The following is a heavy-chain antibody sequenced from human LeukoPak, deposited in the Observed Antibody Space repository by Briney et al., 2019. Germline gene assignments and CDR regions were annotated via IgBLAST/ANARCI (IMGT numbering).Heavy chain of an antibody. CDR2: IRYDGNIK. J-gene: IGHJ3*02. CDR3: ARRGAVTYAFDI. V-gene: IGHV3-30*02. CDR1: GFTFSTYG. Sequence: PGGSLRLSCAASGFTFSTYGIHWVRQAPGKGLEWVAFIRYDGNIKYYADSVKGRFTISRDNAKNTLYLQMNSLRAEDTAVYYCARRGAVTYAFDIWGQGTMVTVSS. D-gene: IGHD4-17*01.